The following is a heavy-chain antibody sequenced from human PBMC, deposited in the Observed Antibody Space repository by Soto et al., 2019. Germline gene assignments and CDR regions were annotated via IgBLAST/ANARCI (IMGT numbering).Heavy chain of an antibody. CDR2: FYYSGTT. Sequence: QVQLQESGPGLVRPSQTLSLTCTLSGDSISSDGYYWSWIRQRPGKGLEWIGDFYYSGTTSYYPSLRSRLNISVDTSKNQFSLRLSSVTATDTAVYYCARRHDILTGSDSFDVWGRGTLVTVSS. CDR1: GDSISSDGYY. J-gene: IGHJ3*01. D-gene: IGHD3-9*01. CDR3: ARRHDILTGSDSFDV. V-gene: IGHV4-31*03.